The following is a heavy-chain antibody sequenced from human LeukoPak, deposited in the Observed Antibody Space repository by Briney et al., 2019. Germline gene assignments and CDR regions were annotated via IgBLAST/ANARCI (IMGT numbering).Heavy chain of an antibody. D-gene: IGHD5-12*01. CDR1: GFTFDDYG. Sequence: PGGSLRLSCAASGFTFDDYGLSWVRQAPGKGLEWVSGINWNGGSTGYADSVKGRFTISRDNAKNSLYLQMNSLRAEDTALYYCARVTYYDSLYYVDYWGQGTLVTVSS. CDR3: ARVTYYDSLYYVDY. CDR2: INWNGGST. J-gene: IGHJ4*02. V-gene: IGHV3-20*04.